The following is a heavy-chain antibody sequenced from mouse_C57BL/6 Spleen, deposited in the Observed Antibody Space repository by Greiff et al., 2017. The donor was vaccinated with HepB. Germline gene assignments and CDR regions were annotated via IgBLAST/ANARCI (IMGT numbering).Heavy chain of an antibody. CDR1: GYTFTDYE. Sequence: VQLQQSGAELVRPGASVTLSCKASGYTFTDYEMHWVKQTPVHGLEWIGAIDPETGGTAYNQKFKGKAILTADKSSSTAYMELRSLTSEDSAVYYCTRSRITTVDWGQGTTLTVSS. CDR2: IDPETGGT. V-gene: IGHV1-15*01. CDR3: TRSRITTVD. J-gene: IGHJ2*01. D-gene: IGHD1-1*01.